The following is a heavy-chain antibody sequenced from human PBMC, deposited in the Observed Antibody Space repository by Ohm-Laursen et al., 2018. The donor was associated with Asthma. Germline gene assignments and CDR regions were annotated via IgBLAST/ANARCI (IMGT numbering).Heavy chain of an antibody. V-gene: IGHV4-59*02. Sequence: GTLSLTCAVSGGSVSGFYWSWVRQGPGRELEWIAYMHSSGGANYNPSLESRVSLSIDTSKNKVSLSLRSMTAADTALYFCERLDWARSMFDSWGQGTLVIVSS. D-gene: IGHD3-9*01. CDR1: GGSVSGFY. J-gene: IGHJ4*02. CDR3: ERLDWARSMFDS. CDR2: MHSSGGA.